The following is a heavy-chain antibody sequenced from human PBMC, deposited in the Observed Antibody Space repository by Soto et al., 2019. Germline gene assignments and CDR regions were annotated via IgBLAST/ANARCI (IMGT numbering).Heavy chain of an antibody. CDR1: GFNVGAFA. CDR2: ISVSDAFI. CDR3: TRETVAGITGLDY. V-gene: IGHV3-23*01. D-gene: IGHD1-20*01. J-gene: IGHJ4*02. Sequence: EVQLLESGGDLVQPGGSLRLSCAASGFNVGAFAVNWVRQAPGKGLEWFSGISVSDAFIYYADSVRGRFSISRDASENILYLQINSLRVDDTALYYCTRETVAGITGLDYWGPGTLVTVSS.